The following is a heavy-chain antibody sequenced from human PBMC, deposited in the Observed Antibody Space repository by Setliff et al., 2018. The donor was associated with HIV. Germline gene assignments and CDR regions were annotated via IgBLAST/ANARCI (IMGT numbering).Heavy chain of an antibody. CDR1: GYTFINYD. D-gene: IGHD1-1*01. J-gene: IGHJ3*01. Sequence: ASVKVSCKASGYTFINYDIHWVRQAPGQRPEWMGRISVGNGDSKYSRASQDRVSITKDTSAHTAYMELTRLRSEDTAVYYCVSPMFYDGTVVWGQGTMVTVSS. CDR2: ISVGNGDS. V-gene: IGHV1-3*03. CDR3: VSPMFYDGTVV.